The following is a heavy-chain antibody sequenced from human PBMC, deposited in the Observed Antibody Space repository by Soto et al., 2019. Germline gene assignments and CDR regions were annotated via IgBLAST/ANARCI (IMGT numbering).Heavy chain of an antibody. V-gene: IGHV1-2*02. CDR3: AGNWNDGDDYFDY. CDR2: INPNSGGT. D-gene: IGHD1-1*01. CDR1: GYTFTGYY. Sequence: QVQLVQSGAEVKKPGASVKVSCKASGYTFTGYYMHWVGQAPGQGFEWMGWINPNSGGTNYAQKFQCRVTMTRDTSISTVYMELSRLRSDDTAVYYCAGNWNDGDDYFDYWGQGTLVTVSS. J-gene: IGHJ4*02.